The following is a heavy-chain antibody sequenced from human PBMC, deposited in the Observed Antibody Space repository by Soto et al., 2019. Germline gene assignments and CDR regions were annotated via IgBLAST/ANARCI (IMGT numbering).Heavy chain of an antibody. CDR1: GYTLTELS. Sequence: ASVKVSCKVSGYTLTELSMHWVRQAPGKGLEWMGGFDPEDGETIYAQKFQGRVTMTEDTSTDTAYMELSSLRSEDTAVYYCASFYDCSSTSCYTGDYYYYGMDVWGQGTTVSVSS. CDR2: FDPEDGET. J-gene: IGHJ6*02. V-gene: IGHV1-24*01. D-gene: IGHD2-2*02. CDR3: ASFYDCSSTSCYTGDYYYYGMDV.